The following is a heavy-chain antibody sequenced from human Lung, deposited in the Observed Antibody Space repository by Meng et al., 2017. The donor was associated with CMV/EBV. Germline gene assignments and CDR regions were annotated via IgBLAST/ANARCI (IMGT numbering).Heavy chain of an antibody. D-gene: IGHD1-1*01. V-gene: IGHV3-23*01. J-gene: IGHJ6*02. Sequence: GESLKISCSASGFTFSNYHMSWVRQAPGKGLEWVSTISGTSGTTYYADSVKGRFTISRDISTNTLYLQMNSLRDQDTALYYRAKDDDRRYYSMDVWGQGTTVTVSS. CDR3: AKDDDRRYYSMDV. CDR2: ISGTSGTT. CDR1: GFTFSNYH.